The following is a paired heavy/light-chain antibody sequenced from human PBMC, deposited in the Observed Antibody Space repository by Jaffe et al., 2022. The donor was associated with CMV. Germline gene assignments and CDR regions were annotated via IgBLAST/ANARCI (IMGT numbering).Light chain of an antibody. V-gene: IGLV2-14*03. J-gene: IGLJ3*02. Sequence: QSALTQPASVSGSPGQSITISCTGTSSDVGGHNYVSWYQQHPGKAPKLMIYDVSNRPSGVSNRFSGSKSGNTASLTISGLQAEDEADYYCSSYTSSSTLEVFGGGTKLTVL. CDR1: SSDVGGHNY. CDR2: DVS. CDR3: SSYTSSSTLEV.
Heavy chain of an antibody. Sequence: QLQLQESGPGLVKPSETLSLTCTVFGGSISSSSHYWGWIRQPPGKGLEWIGSIYYSGSTYYNPSLKSRVTISVDTSKNQFSLKLSSVTAADTAVYYCARQARYYDSSGYFYFQYYFDYWGQGTLVTVSS. CDR3: ARQARYYDSSGYFYFQYYFDY. CDR1: GGSISSSSHY. CDR2: IYYSGST. D-gene: IGHD3-22*01. V-gene: IGHV4-39*01. J-gene: IGHJ4*02.